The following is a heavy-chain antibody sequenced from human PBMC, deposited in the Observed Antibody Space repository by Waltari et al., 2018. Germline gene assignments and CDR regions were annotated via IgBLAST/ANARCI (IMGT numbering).Heavy chain of an antibody. V-gene: IGHV4-39*07. CDR2: IKHVGST. Sequence: QMQLQESGPGLVKPSETLSLTCTVSGGSIRSTTYYRGWIRQPPGKGLEWIGEIKHVGSTNYTPALKSRVTISVDTSKNQCALMLSSVTAADTAVYYCARRRRYYYDSSGYPIDYWGQGTLVTVSS. D-gene: IGHD3-22*01. J-gene: IGHJ4*02. CDR3: ARRRRYYYDSSGYPIDY. CDR1: GGSIRSTTYY.